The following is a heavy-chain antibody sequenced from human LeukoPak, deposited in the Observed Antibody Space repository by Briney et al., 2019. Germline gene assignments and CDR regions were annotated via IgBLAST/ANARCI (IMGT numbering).Heavy chain of an antibody. CDR3: ARHGYGSGIRIIDY. D-gene: IGHD3-10*01. CDR1: GGSISSSSYY. CDR2: IYYSGST. Sequence: ETLSLTCTVSGGSISSSSYYWGWIRQPPGKGLEWIGSIYYSGSTYYNPSLKSRVTISVDTSKDQFSLKLSSVTAADTAVYYCARHGYGSGIRIIDYWGQGTLVTVSS. V-gene: IGHV4-39*01. J-gene: IGHJ4*02.